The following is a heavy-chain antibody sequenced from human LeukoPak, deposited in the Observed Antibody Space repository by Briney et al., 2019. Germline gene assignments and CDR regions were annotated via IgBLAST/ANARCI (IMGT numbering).Heavy chain of an antibody. CDR2: IWYNGRNQ. CDR3: VREGTSGNGDGYNSYDY. V-gene: IGHV3-33*01. J-gene: IGHJ4*02. CDR1: GFTFSHFG. Sequence: GRSLRLSGAATGFTFSHFGMHWVRQAPGKGLEWVAVIWYNGRNQYYRDSVKGRFTISRDNFKNTLHLQMNSLRVEDTAMYYCVREGTSGNGDGYNSYDYWGQGTLVTVSS. D-gene: IGHD5-24*01.